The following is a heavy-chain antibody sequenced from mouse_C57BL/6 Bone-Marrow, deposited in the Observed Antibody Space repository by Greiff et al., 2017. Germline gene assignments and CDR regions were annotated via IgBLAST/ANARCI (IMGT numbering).Heavy chain of an antibody. J-gene: IGHJ4*01. CDR1: GFTFSDSG. Sequence: EVQLQESGGGLVKPGGSLKLSCAASGFTFSDSGMHWVRQAPEKGLEWVAYISSGSSTIYYADTVKGRFTISRDNAKNTLFLQMTSLRSEDTAMYFCAGAKDERETGYWGQGTLVTVSS. CDR3: AGAKDERETGY. V-gene: IGHV5-17*01. CDR2: ISSGSSTI. D-gene: IGHD1-3*01.